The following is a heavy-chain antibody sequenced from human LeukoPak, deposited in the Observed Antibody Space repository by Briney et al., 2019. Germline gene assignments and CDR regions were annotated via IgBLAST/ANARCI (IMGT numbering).Heavy chain of an antibody. J-gene: IGHJ6*04. D-gene: IGHD3-10*01. Sequence: PSGTLSLTCAVSGGSMSSSNWWSWVRPPPGKGLEWSGEIYHSGSTNYNPSLNSRVTISLDKSKNQFSLKRSSVTAADTAVYYYARHDYGSGAMDVWGKGTTVTVSS. CDR1: GGSMSSSNW. V-gene: IGHV4-4*02. CDR2: IYHSGST. CDR3: ARHDYGSGAMDV.